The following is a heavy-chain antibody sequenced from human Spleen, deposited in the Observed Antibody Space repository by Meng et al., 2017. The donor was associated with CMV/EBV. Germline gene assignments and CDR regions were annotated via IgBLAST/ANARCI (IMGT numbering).Heavy chain of an antibody. D-gene: IGHD2-2*01. CDR1: GFTFSSYA. CDR2: IYSGGSST. Sequence: GESLKISCAASGFTFSSYAMSWVRQAPGKGLEWVSVIYSGGSSTYYADSVKGRFTISRDNSKNTLYLQMNSLRAEDTAVYYCAKDGGYCSSTSCLYFDYWGPGTLVTVSS. CDR3: AKDGGYCSSTSCLYFDY. V-gene: IGHV3-23*03. J-gene: IGHJ4*02.